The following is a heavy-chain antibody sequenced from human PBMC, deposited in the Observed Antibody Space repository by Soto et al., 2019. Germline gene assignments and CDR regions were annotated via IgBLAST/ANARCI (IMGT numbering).Heavy chain of an antibody. V-gene: IGHV1-69*13. CDR3: VIGSYQLYYYGMDV. D-gene: IGHD1-26*01. CDR2: IIPIFGTA. J-gene: IGHJ6*02. Sequence: SVKVSCKAPGCTFSSYAISWVRQAPGQVREWMGGIIPIFGTANYAQKFQGRVTITADESTSTAYMELSSLRSEDTAVYYCVIGSYQLYYYGMDVWGQGTTVTVSS. CDR1: GCTFSSYA.